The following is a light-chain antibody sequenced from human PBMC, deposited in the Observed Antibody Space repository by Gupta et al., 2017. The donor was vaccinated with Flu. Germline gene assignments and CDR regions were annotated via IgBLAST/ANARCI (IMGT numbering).Light chain of an antibody. CDR2: WAS. CDR3: QQYYSTPLT. V-gene: IGKV4-1*01. J-gene: IGKJ3*01. CDR1: QSILYNSKNKNY. Sequence: DIVMTPSSDSLAVSLGERAAINCKSSQSILYNSKNKNYLAWYQQKPGQPPKLLIDWASTRASGVPARFSGSGSGTDFTLTISTLQAEDVAVYYCQQYYSTPLTFGPGTKVDI.